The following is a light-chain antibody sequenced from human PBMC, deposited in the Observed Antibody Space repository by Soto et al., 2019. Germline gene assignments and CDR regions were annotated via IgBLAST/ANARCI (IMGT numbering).Light chain of an antibody. J-gene: IGKJ4*01. CDR3: QQSYTLSPLT. CDR2: AAS. CDR1: QSISNY. V-gene: IGKV1-39*01. Sequence: DIQLTQSPSSLSASVGDRVTITCRASQSISNYLNRYQQKPGKPPKVLISAASSLQRGVPSRFSGSGSGTDFTLTISSLHPEDFATYYCQQSYTLSPLTFGGGTKVEI.